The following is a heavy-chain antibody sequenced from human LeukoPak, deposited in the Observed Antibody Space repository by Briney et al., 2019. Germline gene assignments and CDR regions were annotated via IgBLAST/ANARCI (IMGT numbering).Heavy chain of an antibody. CDR3: AELGITMIGGV. J-gene: IGHJ6*04. D-gene: IGHD3-10*02. V-gene: IGHV3-21*01. CDR2: ISGSNSYI. Sequence: PGGSLRLSCAASGFTFNSYSMNWVRQAPGKGLEWVSSISGSNSYIYYADSMKGRFTISRDNAKNSLYLQMNSLRAEDTAVYCCAELGITMIGGVWGKGTTVTISS. CDR1: GFTFNSYS.